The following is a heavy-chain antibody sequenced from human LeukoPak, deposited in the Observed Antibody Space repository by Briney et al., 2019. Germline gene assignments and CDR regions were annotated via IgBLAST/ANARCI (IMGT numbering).Heavy chain of an antibody. CDR2: IYSGGST. J-gene: IGHJ4*02. Sequence: GGSLRLSCAASGFTVSNNYMTWVRQAPGKGLEWVSVIYSGGSTYYADSVKGRFTISRDNSENTVYLQMSSLRAEDTAVYYCARDFSGVDYFDYWGQGTLVTASS. V-gene: IGHV3-53*01. D-gene: IGHD3-10*01. CDR3: ARDFSGVDYFDY. CDR1: GFTVSNNY.